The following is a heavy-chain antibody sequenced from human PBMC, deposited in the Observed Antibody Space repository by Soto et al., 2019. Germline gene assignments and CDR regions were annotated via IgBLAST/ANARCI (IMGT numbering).Heavy chain of an antibody. V-gene: IGHV1-3*01. J-gene: IGHJ4*02. Sequence: QVQLVQSGAEVKKPGASVKVSCKASGYTFTSYVMHWVRQAPGQRLEWMGWINAGNGNTKYSQNFQGRVTITRDTSASTAYMELSSLRSEDTAVYYCSRSIMLAGDYWGQGTLVTVSS. CDR1: GYTFTSYV. D-gene: IGHD2-8*01. CDR3: SRSIMLAGDY. CDR2: INAGNGNT.